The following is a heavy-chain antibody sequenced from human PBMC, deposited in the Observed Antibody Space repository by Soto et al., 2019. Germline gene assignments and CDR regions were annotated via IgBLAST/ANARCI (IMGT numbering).Heavy chain of an antibody. CDR1: GGSINSGDSY. V-gene: IGHV4-31*03. CDR3: ERSGRPLKEFHS. D-gene: IGHD6-25*01. CDR2: IYYTGST. J-gene: IGHJ4*02. Sequence: PSETLSLTCSVSGGSINSGDSYWNWIRQNPGKGLEWIGFIYYTGSTYCNPSLRSRCSMSLDTSENQFSLNLNSVTAADTAVYYCERSGRPLKEFHSWGQGILVTVSS.